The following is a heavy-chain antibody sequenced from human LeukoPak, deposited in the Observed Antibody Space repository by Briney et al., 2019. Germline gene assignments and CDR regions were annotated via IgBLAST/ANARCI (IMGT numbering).Heavy chain of an antibody. CDR2: IIPIFGIA. CDR1: GGTFSSYA. D-gene: IGHD1-26*01. CDR3: ARGDGGGATELDY. Sequence: GASVKVSCKASGGTFSSYAISWVRQAPGQELEWMGRIIPIFGIANYAQKFQGRVTITADKSTSTAYMELSSLRSEDTAVYYCARGDGGGATELDYWGQGTLVTVSS. J-gene: IGHJ4*02. V-gene: IGHV1-69*04.